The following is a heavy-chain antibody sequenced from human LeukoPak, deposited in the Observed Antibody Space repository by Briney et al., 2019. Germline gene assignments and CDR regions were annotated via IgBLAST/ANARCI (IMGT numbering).Heavy chain of an antibody. Sequence: GGSLSLSCAASGFTFSNTCMNWVRQAPGKGLEWVGRINKTMDVGRTDNAAPVKGRFTVSREDSINTLYLKMISLKTEDPAVYYCAAQRGSGDVCYRGHGALVS. D-gene: IGHD4-17*01. CDR2: INKTMDVGRT. V-gene: IGHV3-15*01. CDR1: GFTFSNTC. CDR3: AAQRGSGDVCY. J-gene: IGHJ4*03.